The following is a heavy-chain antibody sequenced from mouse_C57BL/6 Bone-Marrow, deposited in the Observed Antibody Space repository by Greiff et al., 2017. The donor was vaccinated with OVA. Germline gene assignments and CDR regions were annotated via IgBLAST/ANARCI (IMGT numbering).Heavy chain of an antibody. CDR3: ARDREYWYFDV. CDR1: GFTFSSYA. D-gene: IGHD3-1*01. Sequence: DVKLVESGGGLVKPGGSLKLSCAASGFTFSSYAMSWVRQTPEKRLEWVATISDGGSYTYYPDNVKGRFTISRDNAKNNLYLQMSHLKSEDTAMYYCARDREYWYFDVWGTGTTVTVSS. CDR2: ISDGGSYT. V-gene: IGHV5-4*01. J-gene: IGHJ1*03.